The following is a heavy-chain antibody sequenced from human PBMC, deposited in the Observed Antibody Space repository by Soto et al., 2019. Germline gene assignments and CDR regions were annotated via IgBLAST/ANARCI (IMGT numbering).Heavy chain of an antibody. CDR2: ITPMFGTP. V-gene: IGHV1-69*13. D-gene: IGHD2-15*01. Sequence: ASVKVSCKASGGSFRSYAISWVRQAPGQGLEWMGEITPMFGTPNYAQKFQGRVRITADESTRTAYMELSSLRSEDTAVYYCARTPVVAVTPGYYYYGMDALGQGTTVTVSS. J-gene: IGHJ6*02. CDR3: ARTPVVAVTPGYYYYGMDA. CDR1: GGSFRSYA.